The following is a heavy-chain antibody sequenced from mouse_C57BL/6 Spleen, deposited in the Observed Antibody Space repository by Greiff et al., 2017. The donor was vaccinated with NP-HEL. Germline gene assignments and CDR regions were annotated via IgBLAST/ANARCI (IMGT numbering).Heavy chain of an antibody. Sequence: QVQLKESGAELARPGASVKLSCKASGYTFTSYGISWVKQRTGQGLEWIGEIYPRSGNTYYNEKFKGKATLTADKSSSTAYMELRSLTSEDSAVYFCARGERWLLRGFVYWGQGTTLTVSS. CDR1: GYTFTSYG. J-gene: IGHJ2*01. V-gene: IGHV1-81*01. CDR2: IYPRSGNT. CDR3: ARGERWLLRGFVY. D-gene: IGHD2-3*01.